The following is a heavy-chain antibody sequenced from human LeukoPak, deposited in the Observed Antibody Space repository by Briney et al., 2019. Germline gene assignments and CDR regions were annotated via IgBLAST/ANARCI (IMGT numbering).Heavy chain of an antibody. J-gene: IGHJ4*02. V-gene: IGHV3-30*02. Sequence: GGSLRLSCAAPGFTFSSYGMHWVRQAPGKGLEWVAFIRYDGSNKYYADSVKGRFTISRDNSENTLYLQMNSLRAEDTAVYYCAKDSNRGYSYGPGGYFDYWGQGTLVTVSS. CDR1: GFTFSSYG. CDR2: IRYDGSNK. D-gene: IGHD5-18*01. CDR3: AKDSNRGYSYGPGGYFDY.